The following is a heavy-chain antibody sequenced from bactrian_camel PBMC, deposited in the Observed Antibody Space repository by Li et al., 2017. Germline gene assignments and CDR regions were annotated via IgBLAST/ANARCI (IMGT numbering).Heavy chain of an antibody. Sequence: HVQLVESGGGSVQSGGSLRLSCATSGDTFSGRCVGWFRQGPGTERERVANHYTIGSRTFYHNSVKGRFTISRDNAKNMVYLQMNSLKPEDTAMYYCAARSAACLSTPASFPYWGQGTQVTVS. D-gene: IGHD1*01. CDR1: GDTFSGRC. CDR2: HYTIGSRT. V-gene: IGHV3-3*01. J-gene: IGHJ4*01. CDR3: AARSAACLSTPASFPY.